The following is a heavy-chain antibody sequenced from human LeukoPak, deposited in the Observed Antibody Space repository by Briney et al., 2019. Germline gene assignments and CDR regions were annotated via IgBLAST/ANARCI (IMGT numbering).Heavy chain of an antibody. V-gene: IGHV3-23*01. CDR2: ISNNGGYT. J-gene: IGHJ4*02. Sequence: GGSLRLSCAASGFTFSSSAMSWVRQAPGKGLEWVSVISNNGGYTYYADSVQGRFTISRDNSKSTLCLQMNSLRAEDTAVHYCAKQLGYCSDGSCYFPYWGQGTLVTVSS. CDR3: AKQLGYCSDGSCYFPY. CDR1: GFTFSSSA. D-gene: IGHD2-15*01.